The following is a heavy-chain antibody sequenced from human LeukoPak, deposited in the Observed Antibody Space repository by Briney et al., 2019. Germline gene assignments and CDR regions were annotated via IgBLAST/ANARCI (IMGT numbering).Heavy chain of an antibody. CDR2: IWHDGSEK. V-gene: IGHV3-33*01. CDR3: ARGGSGYDYFDY. Sequence: GGSLRLSCSTSDFTFSSHAMHWVRQVPGKGLEWVAVIWHDGSEKYYEDSVKGRFTISRDNSKDTLYLQMNSLRAEDTAVYYCARGGSGYDYFDYWGQGTLVTVSS. J-gene: IGHJ4*02. D-gene: IGHD5-12*01. CDR1: DFTFSSHA.